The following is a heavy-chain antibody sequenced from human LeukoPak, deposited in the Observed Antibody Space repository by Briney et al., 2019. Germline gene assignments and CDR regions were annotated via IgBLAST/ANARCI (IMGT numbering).Heavy chain of an antibody. CDR2: IYYSGST. Sequence: SETLSLTCTVSGGSISSSSYYWGWIRQHPGKGLEWIGYIYYSGSTYYNPSLKSRVTISVDTSKNQFSLKLSSVTAADTAVYYCARKNCSGGSCYRLGMDVWGQGTTVTVS. V-gene: IGHV4-31*03. CDR3: ARKNCSGGSCYRLGMDV. J-gene: IGHJ6*02. CDR1: GGSISSSSYY. D-gene: IGHD2-15*01.